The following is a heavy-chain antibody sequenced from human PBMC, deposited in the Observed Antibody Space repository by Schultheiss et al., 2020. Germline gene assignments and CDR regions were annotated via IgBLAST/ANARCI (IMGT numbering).Heavy chain of an antibody. CDR3: ARGINSDYFDY. Sequence: SETLALTCTVSGGSISSYYWSWIRQPPGKGLEWIGSVYYSWSTYYTPSLNSRVTMSVDTSKNQFSLKLSSVTAADTAVYYCARGINSDYFDYWGQGTLVTVSS. V-gene: IGHV4-59*12. D-gene: IGHD2-21*01. CDR1: GGSISSYY. J-gene: IGHJ4*02. CDR2: VYYSWST.